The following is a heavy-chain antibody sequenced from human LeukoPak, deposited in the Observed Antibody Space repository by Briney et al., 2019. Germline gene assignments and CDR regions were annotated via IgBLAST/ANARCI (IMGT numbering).Heavy chain of an antibody. J-gene: IGHJ6*02. D-gene: IGHD6-6*01. CDR1: GGSFSGFY. V-gene: IGHV4-31*11. CDR3: ARGRRIAARHWYYYYGMDV. Sequence: SETLSLTCAVYGGSFSGFYWSWIRQHPGRGLEWIGHIYYSGSTYYNPSLKSRGIISVETSKNQFSLKLSSVTAADTAVYYCARGRRIAARHWYYYYGMDVWGQGTTVTVSS. CDR2: IYYSGST.